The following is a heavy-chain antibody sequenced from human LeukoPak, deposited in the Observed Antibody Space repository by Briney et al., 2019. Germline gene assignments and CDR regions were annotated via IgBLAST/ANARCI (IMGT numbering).Heavy chain of an antibody. D-gene: IGHD6-19*01. CDR3: SKGRTVTGTLALDY. CDR1: GFTFSNYA. CDR2: ISGTSDNT. V-gene: IGHV3-23*01. J-gene: IGHJ4*02. Sequence: GGSLRLSCAASGFTFSNYAMTWVRQAPGKGLEWVSAISGTSDNTYYADSVRGRFTISRDNSKNTLYLQVNSPRAEDTAIYYCSKGRTVTGTLALDYWGQGTLVTVSS.